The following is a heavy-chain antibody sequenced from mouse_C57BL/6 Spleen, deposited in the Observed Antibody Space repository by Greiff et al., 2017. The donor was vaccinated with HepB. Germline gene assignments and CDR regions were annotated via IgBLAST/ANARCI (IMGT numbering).Heavy chain of an antibody. V-gene: IGHV1-19*01. CDR2: INPYNGGT. J-gene: IGHJ2*01. Sequence: EVKLQQSGPVLVKPGASVKMSCKASGYTFTDYYMNWVKQSHGKSLEWIGVINPYNGGTSYNQKFKGKATLTVDKSSSTAYMELNSLTSEDSAVYYCASRGFGYGSFDYWGQGTTLTVSS. D-gene: IGHD1-1*01. CDR1: GYTFTDYY. CDR3: ASRGFGYGSFDY.